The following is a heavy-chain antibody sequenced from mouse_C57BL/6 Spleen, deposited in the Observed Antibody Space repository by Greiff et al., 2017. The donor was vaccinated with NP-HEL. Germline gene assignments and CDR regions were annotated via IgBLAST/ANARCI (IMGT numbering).Heavy chain of an antibody. J-gene: IGHJ2*01. CDR2: INPNNGGT. V-gene: IGHV1-26*01. CDR1: GYTFTDYY. Sequence: VQLKQSGPELVKPGASVKISCKASGYTFTDYYMNWVKQSHGKSLEWIGDINPNNGGTSYNQKFKGKATLTVDKSSSTAYMELRSLTSEDSAVYYCARGLRLRGNYFDYWGQGTTLTVSS. D-gene: IGHD3-2*02. CDR3: ARGLRLRGNYFDY.